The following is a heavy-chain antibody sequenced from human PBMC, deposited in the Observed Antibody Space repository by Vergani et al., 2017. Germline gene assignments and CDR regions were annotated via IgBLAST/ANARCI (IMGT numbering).Heavy chain of an antibody. CDR1: GFTFSHYS. V-gene: IGHV3-21*01. D-gene: IGHD3-3*01. Sequence: EVQMVESGGGLVKPGGSLRLSCVASGFTFSHYSMNWVRQAPGKGLEWVSSISGNNDDVYYADSVKGRFTISRDNAKNSLYLQMNSLRAEDTAVYYCARMRRITIFGVVIMVFNDAFDIWGQGTLVTVSS. CDR2: ISGNNDDV. CDR3: ARMRRITIFGVVIMVFNDAFDI. J-gene: IGHJ3*02.